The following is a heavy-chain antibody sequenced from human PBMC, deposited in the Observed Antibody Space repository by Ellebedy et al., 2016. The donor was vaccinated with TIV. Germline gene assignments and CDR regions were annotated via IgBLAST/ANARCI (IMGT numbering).Heavy chain of an antibody. D-gene: IGHD1-26*01. V-gene: IGHV4-59*08. CDR2: MSYSGST. Sequence: MPGGSLRLSCNVSGASITTYYWNWIRQSPGKGLEWIGYMSYSGSTNYNPSLKSRVTISVDTSKNQFSLRLSSVTAADTAVYYCARRASGRSDLGRVVYFDYWGQGTLVTVSS. CDR3: ARRASGRSDLGRVVYFDY. CDR1: GASITTYY. J-gene: IGHJ4*02.